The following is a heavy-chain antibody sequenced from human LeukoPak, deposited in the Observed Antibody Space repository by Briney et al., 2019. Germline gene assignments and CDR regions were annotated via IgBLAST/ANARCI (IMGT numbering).Heavy chain of an antibody. CDR3: AIGGGIYYFDY. V-gene: IGHV4-59*08. Sequence: SETLSLTCTVSGGSISSYYWSWIRQPPGKGLETIGYIYYSGSTNYNPSLKSRVTISVDTSKNQFSLKLSSVTAADTAVYYCAIGGGIYYFDYWGQGTLVTVSS. J-gene: IGHJ4*02. CDR2: IYYSGST. D-gene: IGHD6-13*01. CDR1: GGSISSYY.